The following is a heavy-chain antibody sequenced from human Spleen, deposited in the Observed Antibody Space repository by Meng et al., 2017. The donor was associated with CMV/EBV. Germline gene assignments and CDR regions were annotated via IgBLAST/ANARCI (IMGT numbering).Heavy chain of an antibody. CDR1: GGSISSSSYY. D-gene: IGHD6-13*01. V-gene: IGHV4-39*01. J-gene: IGHJ3*02. CDR3: ARYINIAAAFLDAFDI. CDR2: IYYSGST. Sequence: SETLSLTCTVSGGSISSSSYYWGWIRQPPGKGLEWIGSIYYSGSTYYNPSLKSRVTISVDTSKNQFSLKLSSVTAADTAVYYCARYINIAAAFLDAFDIWGQGTMVTVSS.